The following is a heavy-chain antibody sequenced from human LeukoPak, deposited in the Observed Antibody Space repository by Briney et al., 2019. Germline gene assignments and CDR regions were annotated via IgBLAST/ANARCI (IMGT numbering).Heavy chain of an antibody. CDR3: ARRIAVAGSEFDY. CDR1: GGSISSGGYS. J-gene: IGHJ4*02. Sequence: SETLSLTCAVSGGSISSGGYSWSWIRQPPGKGLEWIGYIYHSGSTYYNPSLKSRVTISVDRPKNQFSLKLSSVTAADTAVYYCARRIAVAGSEFDYWGQGTLVTVSS. CDR2: IYHSGST. D-gene: IGHD6-19*01. V-gene: IGHV4-30-2*01.